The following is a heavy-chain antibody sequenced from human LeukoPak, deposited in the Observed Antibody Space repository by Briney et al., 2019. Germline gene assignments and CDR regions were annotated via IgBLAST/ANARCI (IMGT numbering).Heavy chain of an antibody. V-gene: IGHV1-46*01. CDR2: INPSGDNT. Sequence: GAPVKLSCKASGYTFTSYYMHWVRQAPGQGLEWMGIINPSGDNTNYAQKFQGRVTMTRDTPTSTVYMEVSSLRSDDTAVYYCARGRTNGFNTFDYCGPGTLVTVSS. CDR1: GYTFTSYY. D-gene: IGHD5-24*01. CDR3: ARGRTNGFNTFDY. J-gene: IGHJ4*02.